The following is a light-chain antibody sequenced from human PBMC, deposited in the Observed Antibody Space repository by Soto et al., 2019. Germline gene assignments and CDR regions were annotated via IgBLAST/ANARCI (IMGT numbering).Light chain of an antibody. Sequence: EIALTQSPGTLSLSPGERATLSCRASQSVSSSYLDWYQQKPGQAPRLLIYGASSRATGIPDRFSGSGSGTDFTLTISRLEPEDFAVYYCQQYGSSPWTFGQGTKVEIK. J-gene: IGKJ1*01. CDR2: GAS. CDR3: QQYGSSPWT. CDR1: QSVSSSY. V-gene: IGKV3-20*01.